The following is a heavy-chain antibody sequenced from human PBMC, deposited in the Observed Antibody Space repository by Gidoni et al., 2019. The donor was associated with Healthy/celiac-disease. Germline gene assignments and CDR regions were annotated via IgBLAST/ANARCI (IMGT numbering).Heavy chain of an antibody. Sequence: EVQLVESGGGLVQPGGSLRRSCAASGFTFSSYSMNWVRQAPGKGLEWVSYISSSSSTIYYADSVKGRFTISRDNAKNSLYLQMNSLRDEDTAVYYCARDQCSGGSCYWYYWGQGTLVTVSS. CDR1: GFTFSSYS. J-gene: IGHJ4*02. CDR2: ISSSSSTI. V-gene: IGHV3-48*02. D-gene: IGHD2-15*01. CDR3: ARDQCSGGSCYWYY.